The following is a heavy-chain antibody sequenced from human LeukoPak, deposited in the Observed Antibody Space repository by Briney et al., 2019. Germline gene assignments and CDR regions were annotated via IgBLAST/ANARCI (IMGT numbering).Heavy chain of an antibody. CDR3: AKGLWHSISAGDY. CDR2: ISSNGDAT. J-gene: IGHJ4*02. D-gene: IGHD1-14*01. Sequence: GGSLRLSCTASGFTFDTYAMNWVRQPPGKGLEWVSAISSNGDATKCADSLKGRFTISRDNSKNTLYLQMDSLRAEDTAIYYCAKGLWHSISAGDYWGQGTLVTASS. CDR1: GFTFDTYA. V-gene: IGHV3-23*01.